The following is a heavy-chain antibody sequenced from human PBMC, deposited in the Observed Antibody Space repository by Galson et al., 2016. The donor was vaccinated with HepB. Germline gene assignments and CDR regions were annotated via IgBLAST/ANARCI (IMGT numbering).Heavy chain of an antibody. J-gene: IGHJ4*02. CDR1: GFTFSDYY. V-gene: IGHV3-11*05. D-gene: IGHD4-17*01. CDR2: ISSSGIYT. CDR3: AKGYGYFDS. Sequence: SLRLSCAASGFTFSDYYMSWIRQAPGKGLEWVSYISSSGIYTNYADSVKGRFSISRDNSKNTLSLQMNSLRAEDTAVYYCAKGYGYFDSWGQGTLVTVSS.